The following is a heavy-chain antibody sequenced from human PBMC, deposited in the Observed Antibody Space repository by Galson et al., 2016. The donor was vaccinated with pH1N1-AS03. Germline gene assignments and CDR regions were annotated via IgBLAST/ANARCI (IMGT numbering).Heavy chain of an antibody. CDR2: ISSRSSDI. Sequence: SLRLSCAASGFTFSSYSVNWVRQAPGKGLEWVSSISSRSSDIYYADSVKGRFTISRDNARRSLYLQMNSLRAEDTAVYYCATNIEQRYTSKWYKFDHWGPGTLLTVAS. J-gene: IGHJ4*02. D-gene: IGHD6-13*01. CDR1: GFTFSSYS. V-gene: IGHV3-21*01. CDR3: ATNIEQRYTSKWYKFDH.